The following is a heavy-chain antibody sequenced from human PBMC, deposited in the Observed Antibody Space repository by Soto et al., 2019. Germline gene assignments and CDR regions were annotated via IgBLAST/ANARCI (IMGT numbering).Heavy chain of an antibody. CDR2: IYHSGST. V-gene: IGHV4-38-2*01. CDR3: ARARIAAAVPYYFDY. D-gene: IGHD6-13*01. CDR1: GDSIRSDYY. Sequence: KASETLSLTCGVSGDSIRSDYYWGWIRQPPGKGLEWIGSIYHSGSTYYNPSLKSRVTISVDTSKNQFSLKLSSVTAADTAVYYCARARIAAAVPYYFDYWGQGTLVTVSS. J-gene: IGHJ4*02.